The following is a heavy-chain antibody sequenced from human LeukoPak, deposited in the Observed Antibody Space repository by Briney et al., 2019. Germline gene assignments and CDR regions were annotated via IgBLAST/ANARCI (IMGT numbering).Heavy chain of an antibody. J-gene: IGHJ4*02. Sequence: PGGSLRLSCAASGFIFSTYEMNWVRQAPGKGLELVSSFSSRSSYIYYADSVRGRFTISRDYAKTSLSLQMNSLRAEDAAVYYCARVHSGSYYDYFDYWGQGTLVTVSS. CDR1: GFIFSTYE. D-gene: IGHD1-26*01. V-gene: IGHV3-21*01. CDR2: FSSRSSYI. CDR3: ARVHSGSYYDYFDY.